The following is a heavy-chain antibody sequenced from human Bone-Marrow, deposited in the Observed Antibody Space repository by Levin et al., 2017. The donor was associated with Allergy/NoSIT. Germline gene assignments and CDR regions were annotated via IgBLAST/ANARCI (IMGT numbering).Heavy chain of an antibody. CDR3: ARLDGYSFDY. V-gene: IGHV4-31*03. CDR1: GGSIRSAGCH. J-gene: IGHJ4*02. Sequence: SQTLSLTCPVSGGSIRSAGCHWTWIRQYPGKGLEWIGYISYRGSTYFNPSLKSRLAMSIDTSEQHFSLNLTSVSAADTAIYYCARLDGYSFDYWGQGALVTVSS. CDR2: ISYRGST. D-gene: IGHD1-1*01.